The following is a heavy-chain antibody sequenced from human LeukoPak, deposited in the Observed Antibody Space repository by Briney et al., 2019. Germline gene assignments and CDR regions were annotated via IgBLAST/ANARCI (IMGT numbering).Heavy chain of an antibody. CDR3: ARNTIFGLSGDLEWFDP. Sequence: SETLSLTCAVYGGSFSGYYWSWIRQPPGKGLEWIGSIYHSGSTYYNPSLKSRVTISVDTSKSQFSLKLSSVTAADTAVYYCARNTIFGLSGDLEWFDPWGQGTLVTVSS. J-gene: IGHJ5*02. CDR1: GGSFSGYY. V-gene: IGHV4-34*01. D-gene: IGHD3-3*01. CDR2: IYHSGST.